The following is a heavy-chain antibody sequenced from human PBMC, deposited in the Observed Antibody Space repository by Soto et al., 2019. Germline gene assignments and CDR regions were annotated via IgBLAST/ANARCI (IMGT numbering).Heavy chain of an antibody. CDR3: ARKECSGGSCYYFDY. D-gene: IGHD2-15*01. V-gene: IGHV4-31*03. Sequence: PSETLSLTCTVSGGSISSGGYYWSWIRQHPGKGLEWIGYIYYSGSTYYNPSLKSRVTISVDTSKNQFSLKLSSVTAADTAVYYCARKECSGGSCYYFDYWGQGTRVTVSS. CDR1: GGSISSGGYY. J-gene: IGHJ4*02. CDR2: IYYSGST.